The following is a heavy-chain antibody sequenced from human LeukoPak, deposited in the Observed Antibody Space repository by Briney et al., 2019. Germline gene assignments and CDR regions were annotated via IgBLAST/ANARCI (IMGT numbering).Heavy chain of an antibody. Sequence: GGSLRLSCAASGFTFSSYGMHWVRQAPGKGLEWVAFIRYDGSNKYYADSVKGRFTISRDNSKNTLYLQMNSLRAEDTAVYYCAKSGRRNYYGSGSYCSFDYWGQGTLVTVSS. J-gene: IGHJ4*02. CDR2: IRYDGSNK. CDR1: GFTFSSYG. CDR3: AKSGRRNYYGSGSYCSFDY. V-gene: IGHV3-30*02. D-gene: IGHD3-10*01.